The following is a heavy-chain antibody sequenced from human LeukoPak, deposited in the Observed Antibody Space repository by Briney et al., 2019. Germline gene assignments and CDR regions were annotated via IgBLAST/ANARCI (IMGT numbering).Heavy chain of an antibody. CDR2: ISGVGGST. CDR1: GFTFDDYA. D-gene: IGHD3-10*01. CDR3: AKDLTISGSAWSDP. Sequence: RTGGSLRLSCAASGFTFDDYAMHWVRQTPGKGLEWVSLISGVGGSTYYTDSVRGRFTISRDNSQNSLYLQMNSLTTEDTAFYFCAKDLTISGSAWSDPWGQGTLVTVSS. V-gene: IGHV3-43*02. J-gene: IGHJ5*02.